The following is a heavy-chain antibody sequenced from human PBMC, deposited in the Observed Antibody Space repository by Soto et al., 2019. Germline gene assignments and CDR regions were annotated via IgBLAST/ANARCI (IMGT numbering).Heavy chain of an antibody. Sequence: PSETLSLTCTVSGGSISSYYWSWVRQPPGKGLEWIGYIYYSGSTNYNPSLKSRVTISVDTSKNQFSLKLSSMTAADTAVYYCARNRVGATALGYWGQGTLVTVSS. D-gene: IGHD1-26*01. CDR1: GGSISSYY. V-gene: IGHV4-59*01. J-gene: IGHJ4*02. CDR2: IYYSGST. CDR3: ARNRVGATALGY.